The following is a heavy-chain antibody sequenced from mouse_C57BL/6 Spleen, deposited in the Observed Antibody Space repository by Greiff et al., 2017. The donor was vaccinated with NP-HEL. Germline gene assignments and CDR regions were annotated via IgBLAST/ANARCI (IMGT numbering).Heavy chain of an antibody. V-gene: IGHV14-4*01. Sequence: EVQLQQSGAELVRPGASVKLSCTASGFNIKDDYMHWVKQRPEQGLEWIGWIDPENGDTEYASKFQGKATITADTSSNTAYLQLSSLTSEDTAVYYCTTPLYYGDFDYWGQGTTLTVSS. CDR3: TTPLYYGDFDY. CDR1: GFNIKDDY. D-gene: IGHD1-1*01. CDR2: IDPENGDT. J-gene: IGHJ2*01.